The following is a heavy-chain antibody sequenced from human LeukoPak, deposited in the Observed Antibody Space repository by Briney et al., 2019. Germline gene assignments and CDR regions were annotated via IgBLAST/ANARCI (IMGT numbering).Heavy chain of an antibody. CDR3: ARRSGGSGYDS. D-gene: IGHD2-15*01. CDR1: GGSISSSASY. V-gene: IGHV4-39*01. CDR2: IYYSGST. Sequence: PSETLSLTCTVSGGSISSSASYWGWIRQPPGKGLEWIGSIYYSGSTYYNPSLKPRVTISVDTSKKQFSLKLSSVTASDTAVYYCARRSGGSGYDSWGQGTLVTVSS. J-gene: IGHJ5*01.